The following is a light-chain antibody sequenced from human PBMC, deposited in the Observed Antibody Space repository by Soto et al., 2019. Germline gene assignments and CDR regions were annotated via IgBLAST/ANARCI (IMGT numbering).Light chain of an antibody. CDR1: QSLLYSSNNRNC. CDR2: WAS. CDR3: QQYYSTPRT. J-gene: IGKJ1*01. V-gene: IGKV4-1*01. Sequence: DIVMTQSPDSLAVSLGETATINCKSSQSLLYSSNNRNCLAWFQQKPGQPPKLLIYWASTRESGVPDRFSGSGSGTDFTLTISSLQAEDVAVYYCQQYYSTPRTFGQGTKVEIK.